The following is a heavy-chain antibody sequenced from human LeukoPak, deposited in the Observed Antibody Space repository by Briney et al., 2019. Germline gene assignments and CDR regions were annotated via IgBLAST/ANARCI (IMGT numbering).Heavy chain of an antibody. D-gene: IGHD1-26*01. J-gene: IGHJ4*02. CDR3: ATWDNAWEFAY. CDR2: IKDDGSDK. CDR1: GFTFSESW. V-gene: IGHV3-7*05. Sequence: GGSLRLSCAASGFTFSESWMTWVRQAPGKGLEWVAHIKDDGSDKYYVDSVTGRFTISRDNTKNSLFLQMTSLTAEDTAVYYCATWDNAWEFAYWGQGTLVSVSS.